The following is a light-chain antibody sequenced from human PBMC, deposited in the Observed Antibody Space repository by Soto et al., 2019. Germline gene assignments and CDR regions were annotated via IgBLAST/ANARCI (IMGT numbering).Light chain of an antibody. CDR2: AVS. Sequence: QSALTQPASVSGSPGQSITISCTGTSSDVGGYNYVSWYQQHPGKAPKLIIYAVSNRPSGVSHRFSGSKSSNTASLAISGLQAEYEAEYYCSSYTSSTSVAFGGGTKLTVL. CDR3: SSYTSSTSVA. V-gene: IGLV2-14*01. CDR1: SSDVGGYNY. J-gene: IGLJ2*01.